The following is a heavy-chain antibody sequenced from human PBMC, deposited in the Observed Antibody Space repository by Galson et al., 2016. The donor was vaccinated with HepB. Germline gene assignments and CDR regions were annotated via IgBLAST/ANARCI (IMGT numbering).Heavy chain of an antibody. CDR3: AKDGGSAMVHDYNYGLDV. V-gene: IGHV3-23*01. J-gene: IGHJ6*02. CDR2: ISGGGHNT. Sequence: SLRLSCAASGFTFNNYAMSWVRQAPGKGLEWVSAISGGGHNTQYAGSVRGRFTISRDSSKNTLYLQMNSLRAEDTAIYYCAKDGGSAMVHDYNYGLDVWGQGTTVTVSS. D-gene: IGHD3-10*01. CDR1: GFTFNNYA.